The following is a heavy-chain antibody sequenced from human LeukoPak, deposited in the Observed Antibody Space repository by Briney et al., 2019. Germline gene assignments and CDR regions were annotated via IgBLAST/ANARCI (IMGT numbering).Heavy chain of an antibody. CDR2: ISFSGST. Sequence: SETLSLTCAVYGGSFSGYYWSWIRQAPGTGLQWIGSISFSGSTYYNPSLKSRVTISGDTSKNQFSLNLNAVTAADTAVYYCARHRGSGSYYDPHDYWGQGTLVTVSS. V-gene: IGHV4-34*01. D-gene: IGHD1-26*01. CDR1: GGSFSGYY. J-gene: IGHJ4*02. CDR3: ARHRGSGSYYDPHDY.